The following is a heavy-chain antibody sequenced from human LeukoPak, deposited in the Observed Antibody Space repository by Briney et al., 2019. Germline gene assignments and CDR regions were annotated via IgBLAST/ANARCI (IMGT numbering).Heavy chain of an antibody. CDR2: MNPNSGNT. J-gene: IGHJ5*02. D-gene: IGHD3-3*01. CDR1: GYTFTGYY. Sequence: ASVKVSCKASGYTFTGYYMHWVRQATGQGLEWMGWMNPNSGNTGYAQKFQGRVTMTRNTSISTAYMELSSLRSEDTAVYYCARDRKSITIFGVVISSWFDPWGQGTLVTVSS. V-gene: IGHV1-8*02. CDR3: ARDRKSITIFGVVISSWFDP.